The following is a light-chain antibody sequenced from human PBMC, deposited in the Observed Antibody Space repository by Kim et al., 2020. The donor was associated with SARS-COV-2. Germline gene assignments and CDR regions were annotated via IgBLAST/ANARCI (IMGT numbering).Light chain of an antibody. CDR2: GKN. CDR3: NSRDSNDNVV. Sequence: ALGQTGRIKCQGASLKRYYATWYQQKPGQAPIVVIYGKNNRPSGIPDRFSGSSSGNTASLTITGTQAGDEADYYCNSRDSNDNVVFGGGTQLTVL. J-gene: IGLJ2*01. V-gene: IGLV3-19*01. CDR1: SLKRYY.